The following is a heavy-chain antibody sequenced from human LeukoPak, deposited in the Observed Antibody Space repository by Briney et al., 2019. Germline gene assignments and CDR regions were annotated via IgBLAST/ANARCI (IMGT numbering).Heavy chain of an antibody. D-gene: IGHD1-26*01. CDR3: VKDIGSGSYRYGGYFDY. J-gene: IGHJ4*02. CDR1: GFPFDDKA. V-gene: IGHV3-9*03. CDR2: ISRNSDST. Sequence: GRSLRPSCAASGFPFDDKAMHWVRQAPGKGLEWVAGISRNSDSTGYADSVKGRFTISRDNAKNPLYLQMNSLRAEDMALYYCVKDIGSGSYRYGGYFDYWGQGTLVTVSS.